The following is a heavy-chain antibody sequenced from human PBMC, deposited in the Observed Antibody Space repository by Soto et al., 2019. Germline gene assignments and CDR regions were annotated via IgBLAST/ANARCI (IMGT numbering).Heavy chain of an antibody. D-gene: IGHD6-6*01. CDR1: GFTFTDHA. V-gene: IGHV3-30-3*01. CDR3: ARQGIGARKYPYRNLDV. Sequence: QVQLVESGGGVVQPGRSLRLSCAASGFTFTDHAIHWFRQAPGRGLECVALISSDGSSKYFADSVKGRFTVSRDNSKNTLSLHMNRLRTEDTAVYYCARQGIGARKYPYRNLDVWGQGTTVTVSS. J-gene: IGHJ6*02. CDR2: ISSDGSSK.